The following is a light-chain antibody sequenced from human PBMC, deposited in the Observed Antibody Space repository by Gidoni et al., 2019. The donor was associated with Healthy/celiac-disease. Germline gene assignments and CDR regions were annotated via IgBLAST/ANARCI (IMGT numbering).Light chain of an antibody. Sequence: QSVLTQPPSVSGAPGQRVTIPCTGSSSNIGAGYDVHWYQQLPGTAPNLLIFGNSNRPSGVPDRFSGSKSGTSASLAIPGLQAEDEADYYCQSYDSSLSGSGVFGGGTKLTVL. CDR2: GNS. CDR1: SSNIGAGYD. CDR3: QSYDSSLSGSGV. J-gene: IGLJ2*01. V-gene: IGLV1-40*01.